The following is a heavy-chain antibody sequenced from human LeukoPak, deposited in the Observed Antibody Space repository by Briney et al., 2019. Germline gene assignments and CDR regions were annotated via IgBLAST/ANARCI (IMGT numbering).Heavy chain of an antibody. CDR3: ARSYDFWSGDSQFDY. D-gene: IGHD3-3*01. Sequence: SETLSLTCTVSGGSISSSSYYWGWIRQPPGKGLEWIGSIYYSGSTNYNPSLKSRVTMSVDTSKNQFSLKLSSVTAADTAVYYCARSYDFWSGDSQFDYWGQGTLVTVPS. J-gene: IGHJ4*02. CDR1: GGSISSSSYY. CDR2: IYYSGST. V-gene: IGHV4-39*07.